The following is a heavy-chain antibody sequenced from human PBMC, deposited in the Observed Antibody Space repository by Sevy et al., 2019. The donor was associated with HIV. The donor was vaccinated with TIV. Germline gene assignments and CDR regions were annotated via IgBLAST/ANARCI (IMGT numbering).Heavy chain of an antibody. CDR1: GFTFSNYA. Sequence: GGSLRLSCSASGFTFSNYAMHWVRQAPGKGLEYVSGLSSDNAGSTYYAGSVNGRFTIARDNSKNTLYLQMSSLRTEDTAVYYCVKDRIETILWSKGDWFDPWGQGTLVTVSS. V-gene: IGHV3-64D*06. CDR2: LSSDNAGST. CDR3: VKDRIETILWSKGDWFDP. D-gene: IGHD3-9*01. J-gene: IGHJ5*02.